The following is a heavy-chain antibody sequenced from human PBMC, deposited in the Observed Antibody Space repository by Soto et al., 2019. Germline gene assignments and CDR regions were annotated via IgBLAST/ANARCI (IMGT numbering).Heavy chain of an antibody. J-gene: IGHJ4*02. D-gene: IGHD3-3*01. CDR1: GGTFSSYA. CDR3: ARAGSDESSGYYTDLFDY. CDR2: IIPIFGTA. Sequence: VKVSCKASGGTFSSYAISWVRQAPGQGLEWMGGIIPIFGTANYAQKFQGRVTITADKSTSTAYMELSSLRSEDTAVYYCARAGSDESSGYYTDLFDYWGQGTLVTVSS. V-gene: IGHV1-69*06.